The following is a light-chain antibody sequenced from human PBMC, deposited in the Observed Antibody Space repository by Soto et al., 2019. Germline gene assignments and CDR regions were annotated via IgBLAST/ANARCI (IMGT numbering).Light chain of an antibody. V-gene: IGLV2-14*01. CDR2: EVS. CDR1: SCDVGGYNY. J-gene: IGLJ2*01. CDR3: SSYTSSSTLV. Sequence: QSALTQPASVSGSPGQSITISCTGSSCDVGGYNYVSWYQQHPGKAPKLMIYEVSNRPSGISNRFSGSKSGNTASLTLSGLQAEDEADYYCSSYTSSSTLVFSGGTKLTVL.